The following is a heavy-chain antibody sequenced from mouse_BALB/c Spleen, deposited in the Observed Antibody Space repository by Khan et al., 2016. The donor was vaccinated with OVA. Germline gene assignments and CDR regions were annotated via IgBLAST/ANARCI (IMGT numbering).Heavy chain of an antibody. D-gene: IGHD1-1*01. CDR3: ARGNYYGYYFDY. CDR2: ISYSGAT. V-gene: IGHV3-2*02. Sequence: EVQLVESGPSLVKPSQSLSLTCTVTGYSITSGYAWNWLRQFPGNKLEWMGYISYSGATSYTPSPTSRISITRDTSKNQFFQQLNSVTTEDTATYYCARGNYYGYYFDYWGQGTTLTVSS. CDR1: GYSITSGYA. J-gene: IGHJ2*01.